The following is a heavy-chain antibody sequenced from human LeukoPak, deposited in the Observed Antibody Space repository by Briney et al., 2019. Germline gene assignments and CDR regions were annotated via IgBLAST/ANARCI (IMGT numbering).Heavy chain of an antibody. CDR2: IYYSGST. Sequence: PSETLSLTCTVSGDSISSSSYYWGWIRQPPGKGLEWIGSIYYSGSTYYNPSLKSRVTISVDTSKNQFSLKLTSVTAADTAVYYCARVEEGYGSGRRENYYYYYMDVWGKGTTVTISS. V-gene: IGHV4-39*07. J-gene: IGHJ6*03. CDR1: GDSISSSSYY. CDR3: ARVEEGYGSGRRENYYYYYMDV. D-gene: IGHD3-10*01.